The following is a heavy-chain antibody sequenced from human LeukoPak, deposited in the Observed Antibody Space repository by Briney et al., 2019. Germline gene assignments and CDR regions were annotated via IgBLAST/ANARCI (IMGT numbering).Heavy chain of an antibody. CDR2: IYHSGNT. CDR1: GFTISSYY. Sequence: GGSLRLSCAASGFTISSYYMAWVRQAPGKGLEWVSVIYHSGNTDYADSVKGRFTISRDNSKNTVYLQMNSLRAEDTAVYYCVGEILPLGASWGQGTLVTVSS. J-gene: IGHJ4*02. CDR3: VGEILPLGAS. D-gene: IGHD3-10*01. V-gene: IGHV3-66*02.